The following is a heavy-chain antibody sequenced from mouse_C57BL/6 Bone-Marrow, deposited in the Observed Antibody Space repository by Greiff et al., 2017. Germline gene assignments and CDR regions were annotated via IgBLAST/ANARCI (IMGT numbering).Heavy chain of an antibody. D-gene: IGHD1-1*01. CDR1: GFNIKDDY. V-gene: IGHV14-4*01. CDR3: TTYYSASYYFDY. CDR2: IDPENGDT. Sequence: VQLQQSGAELVRPGASVKLSCTASGFNIKDDYMHWVKQRPEQGLEWIGWIDPENGDTKYAQKFQGKATITADTSSNTAYLQLSSLTSEDTAVYYCTTYYSASYYFDYWGQGTTLTVSS. J-gene: IGHJ2*01.